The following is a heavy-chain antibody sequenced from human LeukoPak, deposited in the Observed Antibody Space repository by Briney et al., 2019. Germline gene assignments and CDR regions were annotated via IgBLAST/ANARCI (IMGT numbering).Heavy chain of an antibody. Sequence: GRSLRLSCAASGFXFSSYGIHWVRQAPGKGLEWVAVIWYDGSNKYYADSVKGRFTISRDNSKNTLYLQMNSLRAEDTAVYYCARDPAAGAFDIWGQGTMVTVSS. CDR1: GFXFSSYG. D-gene: IGHD6-13*01. V-gene: IGHV3-33*01. J-gene: IGHJ3*02. CDR3: ARDPAAGAFDI. CDR2: IWYDGSNK.